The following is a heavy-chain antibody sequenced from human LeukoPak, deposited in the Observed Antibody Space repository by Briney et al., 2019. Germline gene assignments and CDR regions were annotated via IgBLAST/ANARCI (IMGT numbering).Heavy chain of an antibody. D-gene: IGHD1-26*01. Sequence: SGTLSLTCAVSGGSISSSNWWSWVRQPPGKGLEWIGEIYHSGSTNYNPSLKSRVTISVDKSKSQFSLKLSSVTAADTAVYYCASGQSGSYYSRGAFDIWGQGTMVTVSS. CDR3: ASGQSGSYYSRGAFDI. J-gene: IGHJ3*02. V-gene: IGHV4-4*02. CDR2: IYHSGST. CDR1: GGSISSSNW.